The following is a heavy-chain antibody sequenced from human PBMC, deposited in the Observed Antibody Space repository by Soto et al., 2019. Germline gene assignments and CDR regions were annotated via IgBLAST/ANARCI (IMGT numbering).Heavy chain of an antibody. CDR3: TIAKQQLPWFDP. D-gene: IGHD6-13*01. J-gene: IGHJ5*02. Sequence: GGSLRLSCAASGFTFSNAWMSWVRQAPGKGLEWVGRIKSKTDGGTTDYAAPVKGRFTISRDDSKNTLYLQMNSLKTEDTAVYYCTIAKQQLPWFDPWGQGTLVTVSS. CDR2: IKSKTDGGTT. V-gene: IGHV3-15*01. CDR1: GFTFSNAW.